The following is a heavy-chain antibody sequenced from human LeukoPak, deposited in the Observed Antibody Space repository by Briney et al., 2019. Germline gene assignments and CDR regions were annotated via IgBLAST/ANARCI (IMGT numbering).Heavy chain of an antibody. V-gene: IGHV1-18*04. CDR1: GYTFTSYG. D-gene: IGHD3-9*01. CDR2: ISAHNANT. J-gene: IGHJ3*02. Sequence: ASVKVSCKASGYTFTSYGFSWVRQAPGQGLEWMGWISAHNANTNYAQKLQGRVTMTTDTSTSTAYMELTSLRSDDTAVYYCARERSGYYRDAFGIWGQGTMVTVSS. CDR3: ARERSGYYRDAFGI.